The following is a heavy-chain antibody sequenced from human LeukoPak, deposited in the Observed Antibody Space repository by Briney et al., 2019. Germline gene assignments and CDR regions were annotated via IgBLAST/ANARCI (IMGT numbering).Heavy chain of an antibody. D-gene: IGHD6-13*01. CDR1: GFTFSSYW. CDR3: ARGTSAGGPISPFDF. J-gene: IGHJ4*02. CDR2: MQGVGSNT. Sequence: GGSLRLSCEVSGFTFSSYWMHWVRHAAGMGLVWVSRMQGVGSNTNYADSVKGRFSISRDNAKNTVYLQMNSLRAEDTGIYYCARGTSAGGPISPFDFWGQGTVVTVSS. V-gene: IGHV3-74*01.